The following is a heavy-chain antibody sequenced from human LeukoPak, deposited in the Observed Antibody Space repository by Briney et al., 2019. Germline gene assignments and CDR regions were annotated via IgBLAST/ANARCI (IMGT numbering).Heavy chain of an antibody. CDR3: AALGYCSSTSCSYYYYYYGMDV. J-gene: IGHJ6*02. V-gene: IGHV1-69*01. CDR1: GGTFCSYA. D-gene: IGHD2-2*01. CDR2: IIPIFGTA. Sequence: SVKVSCKASGGTFCSYAISWVRQAPGQGLEWMGGIIPIFGTANYAQKFQGRVTITADESTSTAYMELSSLRSEGTAVYYCAALGYCSSTSCSYYYYYYGMDVWGQGTTVTVSS.